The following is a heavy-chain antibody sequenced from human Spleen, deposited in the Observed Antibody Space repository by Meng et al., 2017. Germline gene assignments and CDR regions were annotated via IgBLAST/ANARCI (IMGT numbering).Heavy chain of an antibody. CDR1: GGSISSDDYY. V-gene: IGHV4-30-4*01. J-gene: IGHJ1*01. CDR2: IFHSGST. Sequence: QVQLQESGPGLVKPSQTLSLTCTVSGGSISSDDYYWSWIRQPPGKGLEWIGYIFHSGSTYYSPSLKSRVSMSIDKSKNQFSLKLTSVTAADTAVYHCLRGSGGSVWGQGTLVTVSS. D-gene: IGHD3-10*01. CDR3: LRGSGGSV.